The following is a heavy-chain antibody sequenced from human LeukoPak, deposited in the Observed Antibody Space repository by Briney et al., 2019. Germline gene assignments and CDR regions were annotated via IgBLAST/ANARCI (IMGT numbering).Heavy chain of an antibody. D-gene: IGHD2-2*01. Sequence: SETLSLTCTVSGGSIRGSYYYWGWIRQPPGKGLEWIGSIYDSGSTYYNPSLKSRVTISVDTSKNQFSLKLNSVTAADTAVYYCARGVGQYQLLYFDYWGQGTLVTVSS. CDR2: IYDSGST. J-gene: IGHJ4*02. CDR3: ARGVGQYQLLYFDY. V-gene: IGHV4-39*01. CDR1: GGSIRGSYYY.